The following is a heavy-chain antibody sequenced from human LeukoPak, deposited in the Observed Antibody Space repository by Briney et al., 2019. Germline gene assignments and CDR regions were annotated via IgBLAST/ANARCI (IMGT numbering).Heavy chain of an antibody. CDR1: GYSFTSYW. CDR3: ARQSAYSSSWYEWFDP. D-gene: IGHD6-13*01. V-gene: IGHV5-51*01. J-gene: IGHJ5*02. CDR2: IYPGDSDT. Sequence: GESLKISCKGSGYSFTSYWIGWVRQMPGKGLEWMGIIYPGDSDTRYSPSFQGQVTISADKSISTAYLQWSSLKAPDTAMYYCARQSAYSSSWYEWFDPWGQGTLVTVSS.